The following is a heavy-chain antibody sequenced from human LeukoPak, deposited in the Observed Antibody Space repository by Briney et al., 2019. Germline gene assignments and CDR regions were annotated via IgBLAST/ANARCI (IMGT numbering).Heavy chain of an antibody. D-gene: IGHD3-10*01. CDR1: GGTFSSYA. CDR2: IIPILGIA. Sequence: ASVKVSCKASGGTFSSYAISWVRQAPGQGLEWMGRIIPILGIANYAQKFQGRVTITAGKSTSTVYMELSSLRSEDTAVYYRATAEIMVRGVMMYYFDYWGQGTLVTVSS. J-gene: IGHJ4*02. V-gene: IGHV1-69*04. CDR3: ATAEIMVRGVMMYYFDY.